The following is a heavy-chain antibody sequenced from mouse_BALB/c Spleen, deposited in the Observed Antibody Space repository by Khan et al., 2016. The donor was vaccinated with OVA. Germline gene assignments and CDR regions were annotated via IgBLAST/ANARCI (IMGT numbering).Heavy chain of an antibody. J-gene: IGHJ4*01. CDR1: GYTFTNYG. CDR3: TRPPHFSYVLVY. Sequence: QIQLVQSGPELKKPGETVKISCKASGYTFTNYGMNWVKQAPGKALKWMGWISTYTGEPTYADDFKGRFAFSLETSASPAYLQINNLKNEDTATYFFTRPPHFSYVLVYWGQGTSVTVSS. CDR2: ISTYTGEP. V-gene: IGHV9-3-1*01.